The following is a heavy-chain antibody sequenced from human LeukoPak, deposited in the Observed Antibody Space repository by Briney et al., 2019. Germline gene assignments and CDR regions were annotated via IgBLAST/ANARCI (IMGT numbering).Heavy chain of an antibody. CDR2: IKQDGSEK. CDR1: GFTFSSYW. V-gene: IGHV3-7*01. J-gene: IGHJ4*02. D-gene: IGHD6-13*01. CDR3: ASQAYSSSWYYY. Sequence: PGGSLRLSCAASGFTFSSYWMSWVRQAPGKGLEWVANIKQDGSEKYYVDSVKGRFTISRDNAQNSLYLQMNSLRAEDSAVYYCASQAYSSSWYYYWGQGTLVTVSS.